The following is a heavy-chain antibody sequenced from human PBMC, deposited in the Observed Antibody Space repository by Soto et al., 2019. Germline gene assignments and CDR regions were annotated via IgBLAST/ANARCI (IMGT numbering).Heavy chain of an antibody. D-gene: IGHD3-3*01. J-gene: IGHJ6*02. CDR3: ASEAPPVLRFLEWSPSPYGMDV. V-gene: IGHV1-46*01. Sequence: ASVKVSCKASGYTFTSYYVHWVRQAPGQGLEWMGIINPSGGSTSYAQKFQGRVTMTRDTSTSTAYMELSSLRSEDTAVYYCASEAPPVLRFLEWSPSPYGMDVWGQGTTVTVSS. CDR2: INPSGGST. CDR1: GYTFTSYY.